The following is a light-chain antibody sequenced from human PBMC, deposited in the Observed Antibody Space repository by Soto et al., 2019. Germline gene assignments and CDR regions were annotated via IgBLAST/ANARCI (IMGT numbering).Light chain of an antibody. J-gene: IGKJ1*01. CDR3: QQYGNSRGT. CDR2: GAS. Sequence: EIVLTQSPGTLSLSPGYRATLSCRASQSVSSSYLAWYQQKPGQAPRLRIYGASSRATGIPDRFSGSGSGTDFTLTISGLEPEDSAVYYCQQYGNSRGTFGQGTKVDIK. CDR1: QSVSSSY. V-gene: IGKV3-20*01.